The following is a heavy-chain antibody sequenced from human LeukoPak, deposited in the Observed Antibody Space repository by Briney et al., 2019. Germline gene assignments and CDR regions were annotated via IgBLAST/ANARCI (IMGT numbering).Heavy chain of an antibody. V-gene: IGHV1-2*02. Sequence: ASVKVSCKASGYTFTGYYMHWVRQAPGQGLEWMGWINPNSGGTNYAQKFQGRVTMTRDTSISTAYMELSRLRSDETAVYYCARLMRYYDFWSGDYYGMDVWGQGTTVTVSS. D-gene: IGHD3-3*01. CDR2: INPNSGGT. J-gene: IGHJ6*02. CDR3: ARLMRYYDFWSGDYYGMDV. CDR1: GYTFTGYY.